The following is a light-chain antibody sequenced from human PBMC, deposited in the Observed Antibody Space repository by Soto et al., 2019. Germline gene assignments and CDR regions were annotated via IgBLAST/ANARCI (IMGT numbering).Light chain of an antibody. CDR1: SSDVGGYNY. V-gene: IGLV2-14*01. J-gene: IGLJ3*02. CDR3: SSCTTSITVV. CDR2: HVS. Sequence: QSVLTQPASVSGSPGQSITMSCTGTSSDVGGYNYVSWYQQHPGKAPQLMIYHVSNRPSGVSNRFSGSKSGNTASLTISGLQAEDEADYYCSSCTTSITVVFGGGTKLTVL.